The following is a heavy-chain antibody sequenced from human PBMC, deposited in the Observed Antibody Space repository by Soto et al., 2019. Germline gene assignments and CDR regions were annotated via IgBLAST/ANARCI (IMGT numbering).Heavy chain of an antibody. D-gene: IGHD2-2*01. CDR1: SGSISSSNW. CDR2: IYHSGST. Sequence: QVQLQESGPGLVKPSGTLSLTCAVSSGSISSSNWWSWVRQPPGKGLEWIGEIYHSGSTNYNPSLKSRVTRSVDKSKNQFSLKLSSVTAADTAVYYCARDEGYCSSTSCSNWFDPWGQGTLVTVSS. J-gene: IGHJ5*02. V-gene: IGHV4-4*02. CDR3: ARDEGYCSSTSCSNWFDP.